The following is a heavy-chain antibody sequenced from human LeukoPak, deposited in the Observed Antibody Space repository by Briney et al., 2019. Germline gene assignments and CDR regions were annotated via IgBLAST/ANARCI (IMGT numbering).Heavy chain of an antibody. CDR3: AREVASSGWSGEALDY. V-gene: IGHV4-38-2*02. D-gene: IGHD6-19*01. J-gene: IGHJ4*02. Sequence: PSETLSLTCTVSDFSIRSNYYWGWIRQSPGKGLEWIGSIYHSGSTYYNPSLKSRVTISVDTSKNQFSLKLSSVTAADTAVYYCAREVASSGWSGEALDYWGQGTLVTVAS. CDR1: DFSIRSNYY. CDR2: IYHSGST.